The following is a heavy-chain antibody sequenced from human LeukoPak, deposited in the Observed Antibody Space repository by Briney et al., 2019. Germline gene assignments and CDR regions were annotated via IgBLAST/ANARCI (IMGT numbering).Heavy chain of an antibody. V-gene: IGHV3-21*04. CDR2: ISSSSSYI. D-gene: IGHD3-3*01. Sequence: GGSLRLSCAASGFTFSSYSMNWVRQAPGKGLEWVSSISSSSSYIYYADSVKGRFTISRDNAKNSLYLQMNSLRAEDTAVYYCAKPETPWSGYYRLDYWGQGTLVTVSS. J-gene: IGHJ4*02. CDR3: AKPETPWSGYYRLDY. CDR1: GFTFSSYS.